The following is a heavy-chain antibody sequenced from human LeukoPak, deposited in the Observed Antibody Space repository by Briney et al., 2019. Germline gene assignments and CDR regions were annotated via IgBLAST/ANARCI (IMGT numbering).Heavy chain of an antibody. Sequence: ASVKVSCKASGYTFTSYAMHWVRQAPGQRLEWMGWINAGNGNTKYSQKFQGRVTITRDTSASTAYMELSSLRSEDTAVYYCARGSMITFGGVIAEPDYWGQGTLVTVSS. V-gene: IGHV1-3*01. D-gene: IGHD3-16*02. J-gene: IGHJ4*02. CDR2: INAGNGNT. CDR3: ARGSMITFGGVIAEPDY. CDR1: GYTFTSYA.